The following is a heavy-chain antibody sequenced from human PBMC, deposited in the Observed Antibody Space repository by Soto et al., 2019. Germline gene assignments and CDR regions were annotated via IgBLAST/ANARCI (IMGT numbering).Heavy chain of an antibody. V-gene: IGHV3-66*01. J-gene: IGHJ4*02. Sequence: EVQLVESGGGLVQPGGSLRLSCGASGFTLSSNYMSWVRQAPGKGLEWVSVIYSGGSTYYADSVKGRFTISRDNSKNTLYLQMNSLRAEDTAVYYCARGLYSGWHYFDYWGQGTLVTVSS. CDR3: ARGLYSGWHYFDY. D-gene: IGHD5-12*01. CDR2: IYSGGST. CDR1: GFTLSSNY.